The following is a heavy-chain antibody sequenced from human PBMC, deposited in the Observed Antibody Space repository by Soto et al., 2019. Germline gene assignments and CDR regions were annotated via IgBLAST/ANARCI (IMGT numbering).Heavy chain of an antibody. D-gene: IGHD3-9*01. Sequence: GGSLRLSCAASGFTFSSYAMHWVRQAPGKGLEWVAVISYDGSNKYYADSVKGRFTISRDNSKNTLYLQMNSLRAEDTAVYYCARDWESTQPWDYNIGYWGQGTLVTVSS. V-gene: IGHV3-30-3*01. J-gene: IGHJ4*02. CDR2: ISYDGSNK. CDR1: GFTFSSYA. CDR3: ARDWESTQPWDYNIGY.